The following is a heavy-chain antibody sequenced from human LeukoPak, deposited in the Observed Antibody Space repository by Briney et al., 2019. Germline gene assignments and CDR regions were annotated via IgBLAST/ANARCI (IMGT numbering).Heavy chain of an antibody. CDR1: GGSISSYY. J-gene: IGHJ5*02. Sequence: SETLSLTCTVSGGSISSYYWSWIRQPPGKGLEWIGYIYYSGSTNYNPSLKSRVTISVDTSKNQFSLKLSSVTAADTAVYYCARSGWDYDILTGFIPWGQGTLVTVSS. V-gene: IGHV4-59*01. CDR3: ARSGWDYDILTGFIP. D-gene: IGHD3-9*01. CDR2: IYYSGST.